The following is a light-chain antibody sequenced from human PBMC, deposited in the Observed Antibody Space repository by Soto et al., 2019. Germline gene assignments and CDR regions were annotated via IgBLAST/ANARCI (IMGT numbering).Light chain of an antibody. CDR2: DVS. V-gene: IGLV2-14*03. Sequence: QSALTQPASVSGSPGQSITISCTGTSSDVGGYNYVSWYQHHPGKAPKLMIYDVSNRPSGVSNRFSGSKSGNTASLIISGLQAEDEAEYYCSSYTSSSTLSTDVFGTGTKVTVL. J-gene: IGLJ1*01. CDR3: SSYTSSSTLSTDV. CDR1: SSDVGGYNY.